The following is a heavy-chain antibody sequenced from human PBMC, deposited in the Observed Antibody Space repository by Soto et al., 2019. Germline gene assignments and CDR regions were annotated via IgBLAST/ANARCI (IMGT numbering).Heavy chain of an antibody. J-gene: IGHJ4*02. Sequence: GGSLRLSCAASGFRFSYYSMNWVRQFPGKGLEWVSSISSNSGYTLYTDSVKGRFTISRDNAKSSLYLQMSSLRDEDTAVYYCTRGSYGAYDYWGQGTLVTVSS. CDR1: GFRFSYYS. D-gene: IGHD4-17*01. CDR3: TRGSYGAYDY. V-gene: IGHV3-21*06. CDR2: ISSNSGYT.